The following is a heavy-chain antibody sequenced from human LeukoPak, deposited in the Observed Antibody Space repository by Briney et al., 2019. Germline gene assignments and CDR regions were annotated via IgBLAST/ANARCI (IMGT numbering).Heavy chain of an antibody. Sequence: GGSLRLSCAASGFTFSSYWMSWVRQAPGKGLEWVANIKQDGSEKYYVDSVKGRFTISRDNAKNSLYLQMNSLRAEGTAVYYCARVGVRGYGSGSYYYYYGMDVWGKGTTVTVSS. D-gene: IGHD3-10*01. V-gene: IGHV3-7*03. J-gene: IGHJ6*04. CDR3: ARVGVRGYGSGSYYYYYGMDV. CDR2: IKQDGSEK. CDR1: GFTFSSYW.